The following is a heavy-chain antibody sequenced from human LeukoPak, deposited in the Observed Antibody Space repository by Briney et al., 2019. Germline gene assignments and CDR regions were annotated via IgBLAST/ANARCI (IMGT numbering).Heavy chain of an antibody. CDR1: RFTFSSYA. CDR2: ISDSGGST. V-gene: IGHV3-23*01. D-gene: IGHD6-6*01. Sequence: GGSLRLSCAASRFTFSSYAMSWVRQAPGKGLEWVSTISDSGGSTYYADSVKGRFTISRDNSKKTLYLQMNSLRAEDTAVYYCASPIATRQGYYYYGMDVWGQGTTVTVSS. CDR3: ASPIATRQGYYYYGMDV. J-gene: IGHJ6*02.